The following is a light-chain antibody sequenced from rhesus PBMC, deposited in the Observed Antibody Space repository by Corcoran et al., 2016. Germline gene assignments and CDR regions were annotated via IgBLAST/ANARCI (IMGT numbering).Light chain of an antibody. V-gene: IGKV1-22*01. CDR2: KAS. CDR3: LRYSSSPDS. CDR1: QSISSW. J-gene: IGKJ2*01. Sequence: DIQMTQSPSSLSASVGDTVTITCRASQSISSWLDWYQQKPGKAPKLLIFKASSVQSGVPSRFSGSGSGTVFTLTISILQPEDFATYYCLRYSSSPDSFGQGTKVEIK.